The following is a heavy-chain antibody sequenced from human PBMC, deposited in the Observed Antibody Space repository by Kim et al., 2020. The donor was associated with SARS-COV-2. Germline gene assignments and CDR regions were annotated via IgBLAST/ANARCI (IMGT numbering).Heavy chain of an antibody. D-gene: IGHD1-1*01. Sequence: AGSVKGRFTISRDNSKNTLYLQMNSLRAEDTAVYYCAREGEMATTGAFDIWGQGTMVTVSS. V-gene: IGHV3-30*01. J-gene: IGHJ3*02. CDR3: AREGEMATTGAFDI.